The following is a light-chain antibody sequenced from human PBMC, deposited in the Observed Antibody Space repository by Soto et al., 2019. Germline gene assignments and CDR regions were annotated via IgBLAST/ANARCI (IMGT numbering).Light chain of an antibody. CDR1: QLISTY. J-gene: IGKJ2*01. V-gene: IGKV1-39*01. Sequence: DIRMTQSPSYLSASVGDRVSISCRASQLISTYLNWYQQRPGKAPRLLIYAASSLSSGVPPIFSGSGSGTDFTLTISSLQPDDFATYYCQQSHGSPPTYTFGLGTKVEIK. CDR2: AAS. CDR3: QQSHGSPPTYT.